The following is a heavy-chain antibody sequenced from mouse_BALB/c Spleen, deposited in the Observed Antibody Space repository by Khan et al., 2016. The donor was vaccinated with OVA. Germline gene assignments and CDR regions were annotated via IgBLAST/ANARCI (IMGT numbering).Heavy chain of an antibody. V-gene: IGHV1-77*01. CDR2: ISPGSGDT. CDR1: GYTFTDYY. CDR3: ARRNYFGYTFAY. Sequence: VQLQQSGAELARPGASVKLSCKASGYTFTDYYINWVKQRTGQGLEWIGEISPGSGDTYYNERFKGKATLTADKSSSKAYMQLSSLTSEASAVYFCARRNYFGYTFAYWGQGTLVTVSA. D-gene: IGHD1-2*01. J-gene: IGHJ3*01.